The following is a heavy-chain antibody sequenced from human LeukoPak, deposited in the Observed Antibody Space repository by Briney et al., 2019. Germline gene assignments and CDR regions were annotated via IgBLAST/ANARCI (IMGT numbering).Heavy chain of an antibody. Sequence: PGGSLRLSSVASGFTVRSNYMSWVRQAPGKGLEWVSVIYSGSSTYYAESVKGRFTISRNTSKNTLYLQMNSLRADDTAVYYCARDRSSGWYVYDYWGQGTLVTVSS. D-gene: IGHD6-19*01. CDR2: IYSGSST. CDR3: ARDRSSGWYVYDY. CDR1: GFTVRSNY. V-gene: IGHV3-53*01. J-gene: IGHJ4*02.